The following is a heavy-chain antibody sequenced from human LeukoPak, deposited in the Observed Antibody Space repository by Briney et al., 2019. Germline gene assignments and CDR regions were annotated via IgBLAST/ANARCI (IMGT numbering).Heavy chain of an antibody. J-gene: IGHJ6*02. CDR1: GYSFTYYY. V-gene: IGHV1-2*02. D-gene: IGHD3-10*01. Sequence: GASVKVSYSSVGYSFTYYYTHWLWQAPGQGLEWMGWINPNSGGTNYAQKFQGRVTMTTDTSISTAYMEVSRLRSDDTAVYYGAILLRRKQPDKYCYYAMDVWGQGTTVTVSS. CDR2: INPNSGGT. CDR3: AILLRRKQPDKYCYYAMDV.